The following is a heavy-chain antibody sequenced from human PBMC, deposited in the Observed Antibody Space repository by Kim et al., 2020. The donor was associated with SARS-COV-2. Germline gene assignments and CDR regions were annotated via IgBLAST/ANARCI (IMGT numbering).Heavy chain of an antibody. J-gene: IGHJ4*02. Sequence: YQQKFQGRVTMTRETSIGTAYMELNRLTSDDTALYYCARDLNAAATFDSWGQGTLVTVSS. D-gene: IGHD6-13*01. CDR3: ARDLNAAATFDS. V-gene: IGHV1-2*02.